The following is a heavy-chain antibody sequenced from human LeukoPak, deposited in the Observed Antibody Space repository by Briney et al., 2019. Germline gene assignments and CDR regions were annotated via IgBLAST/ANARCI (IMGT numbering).Heavy chain of an antibody. CDR1: GFTVSSNY. Sequence: PGGSLRLSCAASGFTVSSNYMSWVRQAPGKGLEWVPVIYSGGSTYYADSVKGRFTISRGNSKNTLYLQMNSLRAEDTAVYYCARDPYEGASSGNWGQGTLVTVSS. V-gene: IGHV3-53*01. J-gene: IGHJ4*02. CDR2: IYSGGST. CDR3: ARDPYEGASSGN. D-gene: IGHD3-22*01.